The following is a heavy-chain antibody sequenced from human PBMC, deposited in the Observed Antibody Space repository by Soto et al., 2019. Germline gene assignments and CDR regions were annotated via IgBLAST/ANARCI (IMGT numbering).Heavy chain of an antibody. J-gene: IGHJ5*02. V-gene: IGHV4-34*01. Sequence: SETLSLTCAVYGGSFSGYYWSWIRQPPGKGLEWIGEINHSGSTNYNTSLKSRVTISVDTSKNQFSLKLSSVTAADTAVYYCARGRYSPGYCSSTSCLRSWFDPWGQGTLVTVSS. CDR3: ARGRYSPGYCSSTSCLRSWFDP. D-gene: IGHD2-2*03. CDR1: GGSFSGYY. CDR2: INHSGST.